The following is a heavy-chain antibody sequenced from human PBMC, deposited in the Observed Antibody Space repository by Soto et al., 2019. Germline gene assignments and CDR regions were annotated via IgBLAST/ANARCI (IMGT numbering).Heavy chain of an antibody. V-gene: IGHV1-69*06. Sequence: QVPLVQSGAEVKNPGSSVKVSCKTSGFTFNVYGINWVRQAPGQGLEWMGGLIPIYDAPNYAQKFQDRVTITADKSTTTVYLELSSLTSEDTAVYFCARVRDPHLDHYGLDVWGQGTTVTVSS. CDR2: LIPIYDAP. CDR1: GFTFNVYG. CDR3: ARVRDPHLDHYGLDV. J-gene: IGHJ6*02.